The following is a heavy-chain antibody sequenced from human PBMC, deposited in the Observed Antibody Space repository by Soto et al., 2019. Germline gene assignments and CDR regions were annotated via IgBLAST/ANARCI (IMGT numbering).Heavy chain of an antibody. CDR1: GGSFSGYY. Sequence: KPSETLSLTCAVYGGSFSGYYWSWIRQPPGKGLEWIGEINDSGSTNYNPSLKSRATISVDTSKNQFSLKLTSVTAADTAVYYCAIGNTAMVLRFDPWGQGTLVTVSS. D-gene: IGHD5-18*01. V-gene: IGHV4-34*01. CDR2: INDSGST. J-gene: IGHJ5*02. CDR3: AIGNTAMVLRFDP.